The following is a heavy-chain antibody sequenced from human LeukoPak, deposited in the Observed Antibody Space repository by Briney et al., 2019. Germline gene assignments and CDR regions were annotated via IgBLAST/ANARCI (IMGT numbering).Heavy chain of an antibody. CDR1: GFTFSSYG. CDR3: AKEGAPYYYDSSGYFDAFDI. J-gene: IGHJ3*02. V-gene: IGHV3-33*06. CDR2: IWYDGSNK. Sequence: PGGSLRLSCAASGFTFSSYGMHWVRQAPGKGLEWVAVIWYDGSNKYYADSVKGRLTISRDNSKNTLYLQMNSLRAEDTAVYYCAKEGAPYYYDSSGYFDAFDIWGQGTMVTVSS. D-gene: IGHD3-22*01.